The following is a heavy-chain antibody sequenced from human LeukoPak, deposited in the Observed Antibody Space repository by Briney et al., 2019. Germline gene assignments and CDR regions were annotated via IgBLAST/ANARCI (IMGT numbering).Heavy chain of an antibody. J-gene: IGHJ4*02. Sequence: PGGSLRLSCAASGFTFSSYSMNWVRQAPGKGLELVSSISSSSSYIYYADSVKGRFTISRDNAKNSLYLQMNSLRAEDTAVYYCARDLRIAAAAKDYWGQGTLVTVSS. CDR2: ISSSSSYI. V-gene: IGHV3-21*01. CDR3: ARDLRIAAAAKDY. CDR1: GFTFSSYS. D-gene: IGHD6-13*01.